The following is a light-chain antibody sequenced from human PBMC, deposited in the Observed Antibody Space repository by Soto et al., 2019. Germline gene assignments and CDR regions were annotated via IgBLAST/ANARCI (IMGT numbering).Light chain of an antibody. CDR2: GAS. V-gene: IGKV3-15*01. CDR3: QHYNNCFPWT. Sequence: EVVMTQSPATLSVSPGERATLSCRASQSVSINLDWYQRKPGQAPRLLIYGASIRATGIPARFSGSWSGTEFTLAISSLQSDDFAVHDCQHYNNCFPWTVGQGTKVEI. CDR1: QSVSIN. J-gene: IGKJ1*01.